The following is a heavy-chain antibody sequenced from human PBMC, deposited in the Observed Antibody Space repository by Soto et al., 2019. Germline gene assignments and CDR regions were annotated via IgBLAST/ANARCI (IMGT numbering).Heavy chain of an antibody. CDR2: INSDGSVS. D-gene: IGHD2-15*01. V-gene: IGHV3-74*01. J-gene: IGHJ6*03. CDR1: GFTFSNYW. CDR3: ARGDCVGGTCYSLAGSFYYYMDV. Sequence: EVQLVESGGGLVQPGGSLRLSCAASGFTFSNYWMYWVSQAPGKGLVWVSRINSDGSVSSYADSVKGRLTISRDNVKNTLYLQMDSLRAEDTAVYYCARGDCVGGTCYSLAGSFYYYMDVWGKGTTVTVFS.